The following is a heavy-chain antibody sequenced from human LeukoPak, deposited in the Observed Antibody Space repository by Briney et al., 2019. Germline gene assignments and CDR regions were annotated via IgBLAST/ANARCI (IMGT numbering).Heavy chain of an antibody. D-gene: IGHD1-1*01. CDR3: ARHRDTGYYYYMDV. J-gene: IGHJ6*03. CDR2: IYESGNT. Sequence: SETLSLTCVVSGGSINSRDYYWSWIRQPAGKGLEWIGHIYESGNTYFNPSLKSRVTISVDTSKNQFSLKLSSVTAADTAVYLCARHRDTGYYYYMDVWGTGTTVTVSS. V-gene: IGHV4-30-2*03. CDR1: GGSINSRDYY.